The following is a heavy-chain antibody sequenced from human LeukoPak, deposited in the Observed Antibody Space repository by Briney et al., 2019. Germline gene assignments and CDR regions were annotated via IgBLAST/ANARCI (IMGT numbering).Heavy chain of an antibody. CDR2: ISYSGTT. V-gene: IGHV4-34*01. Sequence: SETLSLTCAVYGGSFSDYYWSWVRQSPGKGLEWIGEISYSGTTNYNPSLKSRVTISVDTSKNQFSLKLSSVTAADTAVYYCARGDSSGYYNWFDPWGQGTLVTVSS. CDR3: ARGDSSGYYNWFDP. D-gene: IGHD3-22*01. J-gene: IGHJ5*02. CDR1: GGSFSDYY.